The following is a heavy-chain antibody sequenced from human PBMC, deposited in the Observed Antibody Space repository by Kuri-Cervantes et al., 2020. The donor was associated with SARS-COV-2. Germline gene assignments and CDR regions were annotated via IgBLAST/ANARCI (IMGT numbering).Heavy chain of an antibody. J-gene: IGHJ6*03. D-gene: IGHD3-16*02. CDR1: GGTFSSYA. Sequence: SVKVSCKASGGTFSSYAISWVRQAPGQGLEWMGGIIPIFGTANYAQKFQGRVTITADESTSTAYMELSSLRSEDTAVYYCARDLTLGYTEAYYYYMDVWGKGTTVTVSS. V-gene: IGHV1-69*13. CDR2: IIPIFGTA. CDR3: ARDLTLGYTEAYYYYMDV.